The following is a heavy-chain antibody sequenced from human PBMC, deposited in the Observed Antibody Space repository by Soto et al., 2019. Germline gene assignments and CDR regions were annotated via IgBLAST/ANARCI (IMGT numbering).Heavy chain of an antibody. CDR2: ISYDGSNK. D-gene: IGHD3-10*01. CDR1: GFTLSSYA. CDR3: ARDLLGSGTYYYGMDV. J-gene: IGHJ6*02. Sequence: PGGSLRLSCAASGFTLSSYAMHWVRQAPGKGLEWVAVISYDGSNKYYADSVKGRFTISRDNSKNTLYLQMNSLRAEDTAVYYCARDLLGSGTYYYGMDVWGQGTTVTVSS. V-gene: IGHV3-30-3*01.